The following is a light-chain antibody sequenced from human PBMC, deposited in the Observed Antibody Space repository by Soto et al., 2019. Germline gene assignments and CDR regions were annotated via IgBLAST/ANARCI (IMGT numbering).Light chain of an antibody. V-gene: IGKV1-39*01. CDR3: QHSYSPPFT. J-gene: IGKJ3*01. CDR2: AAS. CDR1: QSISSY. Sequence: DIQMTQSPSSLSASVGDRVTITCRASQSISSYLNWYQQKPGKAPKLLIYAASSLQSGVPSRFSGSGSGTDFTLTISSLQPEDFATYYCQHSYSPPFTFGPGTKVDIK.